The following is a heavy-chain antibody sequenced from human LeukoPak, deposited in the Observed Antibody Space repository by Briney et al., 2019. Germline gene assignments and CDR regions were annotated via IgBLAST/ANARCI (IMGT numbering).Heavy chain of an antibody. D-gene: IGHD4-17*01. J-gene: IGHJ4*02. CDR2: ISKEGNDD. Sequence: GGSLRLSCAVSGFTFNTYGLHWVRQAPGKGLEWLAFISKEGNDDYYANSAKGRFTISRDNSKKTLYLQMNSLRDEDTAVYYCAKLPTSYGDYGWDYWGQGTLVIVSS. CDR3: AKLPTSYGDYGWDY. V-gene: IGHV3-30*18. CDR1: GFTFNTYG.